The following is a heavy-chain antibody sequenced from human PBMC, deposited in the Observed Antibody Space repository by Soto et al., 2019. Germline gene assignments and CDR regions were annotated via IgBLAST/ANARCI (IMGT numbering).Heavy chain of an antibody. V-gene: IGHV3-21*01. J-gene: IGHJ6*02. CDR2: ISSSSSYI. D-gene: IGHD3-22*01. CDR1: GFTFSSYS. Sequence: NLGGSLRLSCAASGFTFSSYSMNWVRQAPGKGLEWVSSISSSSSYIYYADSVKGRFTISRDNAKNSLYLQMNSLRAEDTAVYYCARESFADYYDSSGYQSPYYYYYGMDVWGQGTTVTVSS. CDR3: ARESFADYYDSSGYQSPYYYYYGMDV.